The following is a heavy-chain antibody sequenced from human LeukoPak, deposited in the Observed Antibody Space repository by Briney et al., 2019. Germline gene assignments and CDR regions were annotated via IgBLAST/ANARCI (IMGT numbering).Heavy chain of an antibody. CDR2: IIPILGIA. D-gene: IGHD6-19*01. CDR3: ASQLPYSSGWYSPLDY. V-gene: IGHV1-69*04. Sequence: SVKVSCKASGGTFSSYAISWVRQAPGQGLEWMGRIIPILGIANYAQKFQGRVTITADKSTSTAYMELSSLRSEDTAAYYCASQLPYSSGWYSPLDYWGQGTLVTVSS. J-gene: IGHJ4*02. CDR1: GGTFSSYA.